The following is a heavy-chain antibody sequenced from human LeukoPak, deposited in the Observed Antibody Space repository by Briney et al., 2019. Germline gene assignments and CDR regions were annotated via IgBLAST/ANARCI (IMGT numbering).Heavy chain of an antibody. V-gene: IGHV4-59*01. CDR3: ARSFLGDWYFDL. D-gene: IGHD1-26*01. J-gene: IGHJ2*01. Sequence: SETLSLTCAVSGASISGYYWSWIRQTPGKGLQFIGYIYNSVNDYNPSLKSRVIISSDPSKNQFSLRLRSMTAADTAVYYCARSFLGDWYFDLRGRGTLVTVSS. CDR1: GASISGYY. CDR2: IYNSVN.